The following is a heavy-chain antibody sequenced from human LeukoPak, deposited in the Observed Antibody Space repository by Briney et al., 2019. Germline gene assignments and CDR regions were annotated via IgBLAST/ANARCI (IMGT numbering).Heavy chain of an antibody. D-gene: IGHD3-22*01. CDR2: TSGSGDIR. Sequence: PGGSLRLSSAAYAFTFYNYAMTRLRQAPGKGLEWVSRTSGSGDIRLYADSVKGRFTISRTNSENRLYLQMNSLRADDSGVYYCANYRSGSGGYYSGLAHWGQGTQVTVSS. CDR3: ANYRSGSGGYYSGLAH. V-gene: IGHV3-23*01. CDR1: AFTFYNYA. J-gene: IGHJ1*01.